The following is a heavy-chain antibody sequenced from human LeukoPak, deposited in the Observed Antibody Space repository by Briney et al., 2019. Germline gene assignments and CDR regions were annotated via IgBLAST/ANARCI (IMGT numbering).Heavy chain of an antibody. CDR1: GGSISSYY. J-gene: IGHJ4*02. Sequence: PSETLSLTCTVSGGSISSYYWSWIRQPPGKGLEWIGYIYYSGSTNYNPSLKSRATISVDTSKNQFSLKLSSVTAADTAVYYCASYDSSGASGYWGQGTLVTVSS. CDR2: IYYSGST. CDR3: ASYDSSGASGY. V-gene: IGHV4-59*08. D-gene: IGHD3-22*01.